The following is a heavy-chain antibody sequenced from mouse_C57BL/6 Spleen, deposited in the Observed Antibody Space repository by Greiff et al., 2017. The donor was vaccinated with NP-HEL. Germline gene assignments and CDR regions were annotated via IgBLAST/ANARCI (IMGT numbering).Heavy chain of an antibody. CDR2: INPNYGTT. CDR3: AKEITTVVEGYFDY. CDR1: GYSFTDYN. D-gene: IGHD1-1*01. Sequence: EVQLQQSGPELVKPGASVKISCKASGYSFTDYNMNWVKQSNGKSLEWIGVINPNYGTTSYNQKFKGKATLTVDQSSSTAYMQLNSLTSEDSAVYYCAKEITTVVEGYFDYWGQGTTLTVSS. J-gene: IGHJ2*01. V-gene: IGHV1-39*01.